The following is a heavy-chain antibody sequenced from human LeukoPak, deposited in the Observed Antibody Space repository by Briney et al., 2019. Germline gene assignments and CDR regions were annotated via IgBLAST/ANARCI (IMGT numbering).Heavy chain of an antibody. J-gene: IGHJ4*02. CDR2: INHSGST. CDR3: ARELYDYGDY. CDR1: GGSFSGYY. V-gene: IGHV4-34*01. Sequence: SSETLSLTCAVYGGSFSGYYWSWIRQPPGKGLEWIGEINHSGSTNYNPSLKSRVTISVDTSKNQFSLKLSSVTAADTAVYYCARELYDYGDYWGQGTLVTVSS. D-gene: IGHD2/OR15-2a*01.